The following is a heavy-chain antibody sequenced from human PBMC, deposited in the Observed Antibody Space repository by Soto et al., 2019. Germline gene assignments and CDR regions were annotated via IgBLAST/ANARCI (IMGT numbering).Heavy chain of an antibody. J-gene: IGHJ4*02. CDR1: GGPISSGGYS. CDR3: ARDRNGLGGIDF. Sequence: LSLTCVVSGGPISSGGYSWTWIRQPPGRGLEWIGYISQSGSADYNPSLKSRVTISVDTSKNQFSLRLSSVTAADTAVYYCARDRNGLGGIDFWGQGILVTVSS. V-gene: IGHV4-30-2*01. D-gene: IGHD1-1*01. CDR2: ISQSGSA.